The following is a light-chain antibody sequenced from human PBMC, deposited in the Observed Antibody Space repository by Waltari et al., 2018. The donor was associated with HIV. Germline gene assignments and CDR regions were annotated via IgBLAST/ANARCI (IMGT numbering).Light chain of an antibody. CDR3: QQHYDSPIT. J-gene: IGKJ5*01. V-gene: IGKV4-1*01. CDR2: CAS. Sequence: DLVMTQSPDSLAVSLGERATINCKSSQSVLYSSNNKNYLAWYQQKSGQPPKLLISCASTRESGVPDRFSGSGSGTDFTLTISSLQAEDVAVYYCQQHYDSPITFGQGTRLEIK. CDR1: QSVLYSSNNKNY.